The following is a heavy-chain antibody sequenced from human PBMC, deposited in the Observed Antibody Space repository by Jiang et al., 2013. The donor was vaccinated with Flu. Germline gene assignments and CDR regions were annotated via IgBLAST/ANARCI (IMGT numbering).Heavy chain of an antibody. J-gene: IGHJ4*02. CDR3: ARRPYGNYAIDS. V-gene: IGHV4-39*07. CDR2: VYYRGNT. D-gene: IGHD4-11*01. CDR1: GGSISSSSYY. Sequence: PGLVKPSETLSLTCTVSGGSISSSSYYWGWIRQPPGKGLEWIGSVYYRGNTYYNPSLKSRVTISVDTSKNQFSLRLTSVTAADTAVYYCARRPYGNYAIDSWGQ.